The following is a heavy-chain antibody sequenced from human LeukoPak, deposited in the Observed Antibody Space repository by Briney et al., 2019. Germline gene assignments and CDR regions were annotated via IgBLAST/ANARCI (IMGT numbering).Heavy chain of an antibody. J-gene: IGHJ4*02. V-gene: IGHV4-61*02. CDR3: AREEQWLVRSFDY. CDR2: IYTSVST. D-gene: IGHD6-19*01. CDR1: GGSLSSGSYY. Sequence: SETLSLTXTVSGGSLSSGSYYWSWIRQPAGKGLEWIGRIYTSVSTNYNPPLKSRVTISVDTSKNQFSLKLSSVTAADTAVYYCAREEQWLVRSFDYWGQGTLVTVSS.